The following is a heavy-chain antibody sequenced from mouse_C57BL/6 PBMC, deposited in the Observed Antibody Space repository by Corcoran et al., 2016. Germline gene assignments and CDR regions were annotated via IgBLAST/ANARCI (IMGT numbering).Heavy chain of an antibody. J-gene: IGHJ4*01. CDR3: ARRGAYYSNYEDYAMDY. V-gene: IGHV1-26*01. Sequence: EVQLQQSGPELVKPGASVKISCKASGYTFTDYYMNWVKQSHGKSLEWIGDINPNNGGTSYNQKFKGKATLTVDKSSSTAYMELRSLTSEDSAVYYCARRGAYYSNYEDYAMDYWGQGTSVTVSS. CDR1: GYTFTDYY. D-gene: IGHD2-5*01. CDR2: INPNNGGT.